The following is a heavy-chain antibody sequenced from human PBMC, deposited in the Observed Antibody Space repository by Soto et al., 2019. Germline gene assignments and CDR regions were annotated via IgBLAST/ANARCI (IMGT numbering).Heavy chain of an antibody. J-gene: IGHJ3*02. CDR3: ARVRFVLMAAGAFDI. CDR1: GYTFTGYY. Sequence: ASVKVSCKASGYTFTGYYMHWVRQAPGQGLEWMGWINPNSGGTNYAQKFQGRVTMTRDTSISTAYMGLSRLRSDDTAVYYCARVRFVLMAAGAFDIWGQGTMVTVSS. CDR2: INPNSGGT. D-gene: IGHD2-8*01. V-gene: IGHV1-2*02.